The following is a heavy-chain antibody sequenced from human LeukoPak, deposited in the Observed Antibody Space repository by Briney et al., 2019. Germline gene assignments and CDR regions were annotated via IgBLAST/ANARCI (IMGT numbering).Heavy chain of an antibody. CDR3: ASANKALGADY. V-gene: IGHV4-59*01. CDR2: IYYSGST. D-gene: IGHD4/OR15-4a*01. Sequence: SETLSLTSTVSGGSICSYYWSWIRQPPGKGLEWIGYIYYSGSTNYNPSLKSRVTISVDTSKNQFSLKLSSVTAADAAVYYCASANKALGADYWGQGTLVTVSS. J-gene: IGHJ4*02. CDR1: GGSICSYY.